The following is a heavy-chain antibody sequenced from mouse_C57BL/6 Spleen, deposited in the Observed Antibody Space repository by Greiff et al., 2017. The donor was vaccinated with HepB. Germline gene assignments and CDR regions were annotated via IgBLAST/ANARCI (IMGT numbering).Heavy chain of an antibody. Sequence: VQLQQSGPELVKPGASVKISCKASGYSFTGYYMNWVKQSPEKSLEWIGEINPSTGGTTYNQKFKAKATLTVDKSSSTAYMQLKSLTSEDSAVYYCARSGGSSDYWGQGTTLTVSS. CDR1: GYSFTGYY. CDR3: ARSGGSSDY. V-gene: IGHV1-42*01. D-gene: IGHD1-1*01. CDR2: INPSTGGT. J-gene: IGHJ2*01.